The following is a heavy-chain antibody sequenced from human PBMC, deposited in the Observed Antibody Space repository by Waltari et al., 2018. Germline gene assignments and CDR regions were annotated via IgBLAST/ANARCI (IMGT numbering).Heavy chain of an antibody. D-gene: IGHD3-22*01. CDR3: AKDLHDSSGYYYVVEAGAFDI. CDR2: ISGSGGST. V-gene: IGHV3-23*01. J-gene: IGHJ3*02. CDR1: GFTFSSYA. Sequence: EVQLLESGGGLVQPGGSLRLSCAASGFTFSSYAMSWVRQAPGKGLEWVSAISGSGGSTYYADSVKGRFTISRDNSKNTLYLQMNSLRAEDTAVYYCAKDLHDSSGYYYVVEAGAFDIWGQGTMVTVSS.